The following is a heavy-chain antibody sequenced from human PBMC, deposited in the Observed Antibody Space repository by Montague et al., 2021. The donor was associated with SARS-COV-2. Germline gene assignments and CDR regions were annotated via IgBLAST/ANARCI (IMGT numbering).Heavy chain of an antibody. CDR3: VREKYYFDDSGSK. Sequence: SETLSLTCSVSGVSISSGSYYWSWVRQPPGKGLEWIGYVYHTGSTNYNPSLKSRVTLSIDTSKNQFSLNLTSVTAADTAVYYCVREKYYFDDSGSKRGQGTLVT. V-gene: IGHV4-61*01. D-gene: IGHD3-22*01. CDR1: GVSISSGSYY. CDR2: VYHTGST. J-gene: IGHJ4*02.